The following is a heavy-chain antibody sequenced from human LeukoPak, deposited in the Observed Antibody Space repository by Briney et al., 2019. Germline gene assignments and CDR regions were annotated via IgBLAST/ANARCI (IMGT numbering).Heavy chain of an antibody. J-gene: IGHJ4*02. CDR3: ARESGYDRDFDY. D-gene: IGHD5-12*01. CDR1: GGSISSYY. V-gene: IGHV4-59*01. CDR2: IYYSGST. Sequence: SETLSLTCTVSGGSISSYYRSWIRQPPGKGLEWIGYIYYSGSTNYNPSLKSRVTISVDTSKNQFSLELSSVTAADTAVYYCARESGYDRDFDYWGQGTLVTVSS.